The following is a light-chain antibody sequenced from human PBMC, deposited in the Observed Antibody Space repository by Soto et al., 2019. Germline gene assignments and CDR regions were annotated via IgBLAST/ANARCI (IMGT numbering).Light chain of an antibody. CDR1: QSISRG. CDR3: QQYQNLWT. CDR2: DAS. V-gene: IGKV1-5*01. Sequence: GDRGTITCRASQSISRGLAWYQQKPGKAPNVLIYDASNLQRGVPARFSGSGSGTEFTLTISGLQSEDFALYYCQQYQNLWTFGQGTKVDIK. J-gene: IGKJ1*01.